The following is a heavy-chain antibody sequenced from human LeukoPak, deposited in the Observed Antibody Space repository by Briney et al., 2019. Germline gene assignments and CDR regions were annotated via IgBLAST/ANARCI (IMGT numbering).Heavy chain of an antibody. CDR3: ARDFGWFGEYYYYGMDV. CDR2: IWYDGSNK. V-gene: IGHV3-33*01. J-gene: IGHJ6*02. Sequence: SGRSLRLSRAASGFTFSSYGMHWVRQAPGKGLEWVAVIWYDGSNKYYADSVKGRFTISRDNSKNTLYLQMNSLRAEDTAVYYCARDFGWFGEYYYYGMDVWGQGTTVTVPS. CDR1: GFTFSSYG. D-gene: IGHD3-10*01.